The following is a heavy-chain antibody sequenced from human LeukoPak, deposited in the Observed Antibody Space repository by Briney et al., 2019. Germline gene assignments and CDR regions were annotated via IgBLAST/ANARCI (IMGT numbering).Heavy chain of an antibody. D-gene: IGHD6-13*01. Sequence: PGGSLRLSCAASGFTFSSYAMSWVRQAPGKGLEWVSAICRSGGSTHYADSVRGRFTISRDNSKNTLYMHMNSLRAEDTAVYYCAKPGSSRGIASRRQTKYSFDYWGQGTLVTVSS. V-gene: IGHV3-23*01. CDR1: GFTFSSYA. CDR2: ICRSGGST. CDR3: AKPGSSRGIASRRQTKYSFDY. J-gene: IGHJ4*02.